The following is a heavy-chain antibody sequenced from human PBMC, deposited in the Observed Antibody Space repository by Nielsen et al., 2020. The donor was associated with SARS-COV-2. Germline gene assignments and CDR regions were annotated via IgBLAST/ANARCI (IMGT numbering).Heavy chain of an antibody. Sequence: ASVKVSCKASGYTFTSYAMHWVRQAPGQRLEWMGWINAGNANTKYSQKFQGRVTITADESTSTAYMELSSLRSEDTAVYYCARDYGSSWYFGMDVWGQGTTVTVSS. D-gene: IGHD6-13*01. CDR1: GYTFTSYA. CDR2: INAGNANT. CDR3: ARDYGSSWYFGMDV. V-gene: IGHV1-3*01. J-gene: IGHJ6*02.